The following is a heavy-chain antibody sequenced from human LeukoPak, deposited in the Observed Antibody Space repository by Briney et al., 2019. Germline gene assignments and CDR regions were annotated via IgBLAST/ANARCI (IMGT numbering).Heavy chain of an antibody. Sequence: GGSLRLSCAASGFTFSSYGMHWVRQAPGKGLEWVAVIWYGGSNKYYADSVKGRFTISRDNSKNTLYLQMNSLRAEDTAVYYCAKDGSGYYYLDYWGQGTLVTVSS. J-gene: IGHJ4*02. D-gene: IGHD3-22*01. V-gene: IGHV3-30*02. CDR2: IWYGGSNK. CDR3: AKDGSGYYYLDY. CDR1: GFTFSSYG.